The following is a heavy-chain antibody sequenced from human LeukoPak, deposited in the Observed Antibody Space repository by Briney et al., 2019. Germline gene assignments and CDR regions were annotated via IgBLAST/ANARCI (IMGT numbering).Heavy chain of an antibody. J-gene: IGHJ6*03. D-gene: IGHD3-10*01. CDR3: AREEGYYGSGSYYNVLDYYYYYMDV. V-gene: IGHV1-18*04. CDR1: GYTFTSYY. CDR2: ISAYNGNT. Sequence: GASVKVSCKASGYTFTSYYMHWVRQAPGQGLEWMGWISAYNGNTNYAQKLQGRVTMTTDTSTSTAYMELRSLRSDDTAVYYCAREEGYYGSGSYYNVLDYYYYYMDVWGKGTTVTISS.